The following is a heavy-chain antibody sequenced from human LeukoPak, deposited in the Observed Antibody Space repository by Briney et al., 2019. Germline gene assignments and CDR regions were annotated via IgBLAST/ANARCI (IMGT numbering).Heavy chain of an antibody. Sequence: SGPTLVNPTQTLILTCTFSGFSLRTSGMCVSWIRQPPGRALEWLARIDWDDDKYYSTSLKTRLTISKDTSKNQVVLIMTNMDPVDTATYYCARDSSGYPFDYWGQGTLVTVSS. V-gene: IGHV2-70*11. CDR1: GFSLRTSGMC. D-gene: IGHD3-22*01. J-gene: IGHJ4*02. CDR3: ARDSSGYPFDY. CDR2: IDWDDDK.